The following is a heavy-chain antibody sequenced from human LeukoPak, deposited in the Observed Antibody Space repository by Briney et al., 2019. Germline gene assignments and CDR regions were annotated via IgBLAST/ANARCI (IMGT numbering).Heavy chain of an antibody. D-gene: IGHD5-24*01. Sequence: GGSLRLSCAASGFTFSSYAMHWVRQAPGKGLEWVAVISYDGSSKYYADSVKGRFTISRDNSKNTLYLQMNSLRAEDTAVYYCARAGTITYYYYGMDVWGQGTTVTVSS. CDR3: ARAGTITYYYYGMDV. J-gene: IGHJ6*02. CDR2: ISYDGSSK. CDR1: GFTFSSYA. V-gene: IGHV3-30-3*01.